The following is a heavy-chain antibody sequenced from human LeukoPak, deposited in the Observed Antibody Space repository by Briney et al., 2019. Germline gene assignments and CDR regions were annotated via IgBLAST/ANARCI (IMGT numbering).Heavy chain of an antibody. CDR3: ARHPFQYPFDH. CDR1: GASVSSDY. J-gene: IGHJ5*02. D-gene: IGHD4-4*01. V-gene: IGHV4-59*08. CDR2: IYHSGHT. Sequence: SETLSLTCTVSGASVSSDYWSWIRQSPGKGLEWIGYIYHSGHTMSNPSLKSRVSLSLDTSNNQFSLKLSSVTTADTAVYYCARHPFQYPFDHWGQGTVVSVSS.